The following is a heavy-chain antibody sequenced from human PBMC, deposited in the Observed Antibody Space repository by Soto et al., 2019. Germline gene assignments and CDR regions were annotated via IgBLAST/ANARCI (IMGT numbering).Heavy chain of an antibody. D-gene: IGHD5-12*01. CDR3: ARGHGVATTMGWFDP. V-gene: IGHV3-33*01. CDR2: IYYDGSNK. J-gene: IGHJ5*02. Sequence: QVQLVESGGGVVQPGRSLGLSCAASGFTFSSYGIHWVRQAPGKGLEWVAVIYYDGSNKYYADSVKGRFTISRDNSKNTLYLQMTSLRADDTAVYYCARGHGVATTMGWFDPWGQGTLVTVSS. CDR1: GFTFSSYG.